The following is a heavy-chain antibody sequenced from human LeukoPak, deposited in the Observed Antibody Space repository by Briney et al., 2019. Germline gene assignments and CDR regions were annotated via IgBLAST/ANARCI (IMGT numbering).Heavy chain of an antibody. D-gene: IGHD2-21*02. V-gene: IGHV3-23*01. CDR1: GFTFSSYA. Sequence: GGSLRLSCAASGFTFSSYAMSWFRQTPGKGLEWVSAITYSSGNTYYADSVKGRFTISRGNSKNTLYLQMNSLRAEDTALYYCAKDGTGCGGDCYSDYWGQGTLVTVSS. CDR2: ITYSSGNT. CDR3: AKDGTGCGGDCYSDY. J-gene: IGHJ4*02.